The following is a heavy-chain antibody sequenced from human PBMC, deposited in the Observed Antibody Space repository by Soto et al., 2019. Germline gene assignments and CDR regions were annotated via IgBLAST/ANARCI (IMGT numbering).Heavy chain of an antibody. D-gene: IGHD3-3*01. Sequence: QVQLVQSGAEVKKPGSSVKVSCKASGCTFSSYAISWVRQAPGQGLEWMGGIIPIFGTANYAQKFQGRVTITADESTSTASMELSSLRSEDTAVYYCARVPVLEWSQLGWFDPWGQGTLVTVSS. CDR1: GCTFSSYA. CDR2: IIPIFGTA. J-gene: IGHJ5*02. V-gene: IGHV1-69*01. CDR3: ARVPVLEWSQLGWFDP.